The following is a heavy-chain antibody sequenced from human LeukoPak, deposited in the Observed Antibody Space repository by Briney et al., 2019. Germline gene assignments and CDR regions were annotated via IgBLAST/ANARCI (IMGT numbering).Heavy chain of an antibody. V-gene: IGHV1-2*06. CDR2: INPNSGGT. Sequence: ASVKVSCKASGYTFTSYVINWVRQATGQGLEWMGRINPNSGGTNYAQKFQGRVTMTRDTSISTAYMELSRLRSDDTAVYYCAGTYYYDSSGYPFDYWGQGTLVTVSS. J-gene: IGHJ4*02. CDR1: GYTFTSYV. CDR3: AGTYYYDSSGYPFDY. D-gene: IGHD3-22*01.